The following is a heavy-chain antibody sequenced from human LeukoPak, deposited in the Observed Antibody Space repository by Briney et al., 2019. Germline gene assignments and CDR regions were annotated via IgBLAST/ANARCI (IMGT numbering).Heavy chain of an antibody. D-gene: IGHD1-7*01. CDR2: ISWNSGSI. Sequence: GGSLRLSCAASGFTFDDYAMHWVRQAPGKGLECVSGISWNSGSIGYADSVKGRFTISRDNAKNSLYLQMNSLRAEDMALYYCAKGNWIYEKGNWFDPWGQGNLVTVSS. CDR1: GFTFDDYA. CDR3: AKGNWIYEKGNWFDP. J-gene: IGHJ5*02. V-gene: IGHV3-9*03.